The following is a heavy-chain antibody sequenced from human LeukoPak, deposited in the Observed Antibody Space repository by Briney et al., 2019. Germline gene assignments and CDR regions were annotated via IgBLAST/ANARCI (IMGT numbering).Heavy chain of an antibody. CDR1: GGTFSSYA. D-gene: IGHD6-19*01. Sequence: SVKASCKASGGTFSSYAISWVRQAPGQGLEWMGRIIPILGIANYAQKFQGRVTITADRSTSTAYMELSSLRSEDTAVYYCAILWVAGKDYWGQGTLVTVSS. J-gene: IGHJ4*02. CDR3: AILWVAGKDY. V-gene: IGHV1-69*04. CDR2: IIPILGIA.